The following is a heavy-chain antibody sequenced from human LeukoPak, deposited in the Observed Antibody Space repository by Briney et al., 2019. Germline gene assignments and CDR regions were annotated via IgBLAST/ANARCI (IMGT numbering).Heavy chain of an antibody. D-gene: IGHD6-13*01. V-gene: IGHV4-34*01. J-gene: IGHJ6*03. CDR2: INHSGST. Sequence: SETLSLTCAVYGGSFSGYYWSWIRQPPGKGLEWIGEINHSGSTNYNPSLKSRVTISVDTSKNQFSLKLSSVTAADTAVYYCARRGSSSWFGYYYYMDVWGKGTTVTISS. CDR3: ARRGSSSWFGYYYYMDV. CDR1: GGSFSGYY.